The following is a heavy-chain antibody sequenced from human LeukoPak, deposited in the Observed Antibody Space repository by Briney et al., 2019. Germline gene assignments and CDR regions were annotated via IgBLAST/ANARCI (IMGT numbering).Heavy chain of an antibody. CDR2: IKQDGSEK. CDR1: GFTFSSYW. Sequence: GGSLRLSCAASGFTFSSYWMSWVRQAPGKGLEWVANIKQDGSEKYYVDSVKGRFTISRDNAKNSLYLQMNSLRAEDTAVYYCAREYYDYVWGSYRYLQLFDYWGQGTLVTVPS. V-gene: IGHV3-7*01. J-gene: IGHJ4*02. CDR3: AREYYDYVWGSYRYLQLFDY. D-gene: IGHD3-16*02.